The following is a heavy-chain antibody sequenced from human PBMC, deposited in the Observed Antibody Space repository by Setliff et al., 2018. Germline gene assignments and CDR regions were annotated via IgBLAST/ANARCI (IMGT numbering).Heavy chain of an antibody. D-gene: IGHD3-22*01. Sequence: ASVKVSCKASGYTFNSYGITWVRQAPGQGLEWMGWISAYAQKFQGRVTMTTDTSTSTAYMELRSLRSDDTAVYYCARDLDYQYYYDSSGRDAFDIWGQGTMVTVSS. CDR2: ISA. J-gene: IGHJ3*02. CDR1: GYTFNSYG. CDR3: ARDLDYQYYYDSSGRDAFDI. V-gene: IGHV1-18*01.